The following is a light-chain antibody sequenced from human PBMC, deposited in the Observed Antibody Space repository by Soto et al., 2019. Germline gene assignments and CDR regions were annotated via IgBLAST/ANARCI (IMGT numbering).Light chain of an antibody. Sequence: EIVLTQSPATLSLSPGERATLSCRASQSVRSSYLAWYKXETXXATXLIIYGASSRATGIPDRLSGSGSGTDLNLSISRMETEDFAVYYCQQYGSSHPGLTFGGGTKGDIK. CDR1: QSVRSSY. CDR2: GAS. V-gene: IGKV3-20*01. CDR3: QQYGSSHPGLT. J-gene: IGKJ4*01.